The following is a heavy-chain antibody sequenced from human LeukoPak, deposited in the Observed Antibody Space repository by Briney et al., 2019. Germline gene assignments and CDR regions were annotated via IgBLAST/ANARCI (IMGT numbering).Heavy chain of an antibody. CDR3: ARHGKDSSGYSGHWYYDL. J-gene: IGHJ2*01. D-gene: IGHD3-22*01. V-gene: IGHV4-59*08. CDR1: GGSINNYY. CDR2: IYSSGST. Sequence: SETLSLTCTVSGGSINNYYWSWIRQPPGNGLEGIGYIYSSGSTDYKSSLKSRVIISVDTSKNQVSLKLRSVTAADTAVYYCARHGKDSSGYSGHWYYDLWGRGALITVSS.